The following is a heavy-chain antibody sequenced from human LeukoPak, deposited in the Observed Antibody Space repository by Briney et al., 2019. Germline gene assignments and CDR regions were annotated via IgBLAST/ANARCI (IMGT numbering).Heavy chain of an antibody. Sequence: GGSLRLSCAASGFTFSSYDMHWVRHATGKGLEWVSAIGTAGDTYYPGSVKGRFTISRENAKNSLYLQMNSLRAGDTAVYYCVRGTGYSAYDYDFDYWGRGTLVTVSS. J-gene: IGHJ4*02. V-gene: IGHV3-13*04. D-gene: IGHD5-12*01. CDR2: IGTAGDT. CDR3: VRGTGYSAYDYDFDY. CDR1: GFTFSSYD.